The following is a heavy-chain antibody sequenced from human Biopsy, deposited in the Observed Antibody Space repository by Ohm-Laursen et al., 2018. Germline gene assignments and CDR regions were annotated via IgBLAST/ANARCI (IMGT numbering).Heavy chain of an antibody. D-gene: IGHD6-19*01. CDR1: GGAFTNYA. CDR3: VAYPSSGFFENNDDFAMDV. V-gene: IGHV1-69*01. CDR2: IITVSGTA. Sequence: FSVKVSCKASGGAFTNYAINWVRQAPGHGLKWMGGIITVSGTAGYAERFQGRVTITADVTTTTAYMDLSGLRSEDTAVYYCVAYPSSGFFENNDDFAMDVWGQGTTVIVSS. J-gene: IGHJ6*02.